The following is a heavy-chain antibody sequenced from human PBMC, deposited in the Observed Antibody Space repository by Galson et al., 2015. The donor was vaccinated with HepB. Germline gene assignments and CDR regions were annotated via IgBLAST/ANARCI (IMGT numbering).Heavy chain of an antibody. CDR1: GDSVSSNSAA. CDR3: ARAGAGYSSSWPFDY. J-gene: IGHJ4*02. D-gene: IGHD6-13*01. Sequence: ISGDSVSSNSAAWNWIRQSPSRGLEWLGRTYYRSRWYNDYAVSLKSRITINPDTSKNQFSLQLNSVTPEDTAVYYCARAGAGYSSSWPFDYWGQGTLVTVSS. V-gene: IGHV6-1*01. CDR2: TYYRSRWYN.